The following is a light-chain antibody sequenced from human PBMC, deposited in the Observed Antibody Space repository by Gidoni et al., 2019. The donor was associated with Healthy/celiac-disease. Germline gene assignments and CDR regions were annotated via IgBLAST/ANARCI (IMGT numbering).Light chain of an antibody. V-gene: IGKV2-28*01. CDR3: MQALQTRWT. CDR1: HSLLHSNGYNY. Sequence: EIVMTQSPLSLPVTPGEPASISCRSSHSLLHSNGYNYLDWYLQKPGQSPQLLIYLGSNRASGVPDRFSGSGSGTDFTLKISRVEAEDVGVYYCMQALQTRWTFXQXTKVEIK. J-gene: IGKJ1*01. CDR2: LGS.